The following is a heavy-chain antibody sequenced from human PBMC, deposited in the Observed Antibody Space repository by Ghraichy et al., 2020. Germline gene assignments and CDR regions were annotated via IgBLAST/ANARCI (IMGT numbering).Heavy chain of an antibody. CDR3: ATPGYGPGSGSFDF. CDR1: GFTFRTCW. Sequence: GGSLRLSCAASGFTFRTCWMTWVRQAPGKGLEWVANINQDGTEIHYVDSVKGRFTISTDSARNSLYLQMNSLRAEDTAVYYCATPGYGPGSGSFDFWGQGTLVTVSS. D-gene: IGHD3-10*01. V-gene: IGHV3-7*01. J-gene: IGHJ4*02. CDR2: INQDGTEI.